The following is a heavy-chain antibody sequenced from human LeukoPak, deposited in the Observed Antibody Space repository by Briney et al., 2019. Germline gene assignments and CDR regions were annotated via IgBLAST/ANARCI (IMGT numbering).Heavy chain of an antibody. D-gene: IGHD2-2*02. CDR2: IYYSGST. CDR1: GGSISGSSYY. J-gene: IGHJ6*02. V-gene: IGHV4-39*01. Sequence: SETLSLTCTVSGGSISGSSYYWGWIRQPPGKGLEWIGSIYYSGSTYYNPSLKSRVTISVDTSKNQFSLKLSSVTAADTAVYYCARWAIVVVPAAIMGTYYYYGMDVWGQGTTVTVSS. CDR3: ARWAIVVVPAAIMGTYYYYGMDV.